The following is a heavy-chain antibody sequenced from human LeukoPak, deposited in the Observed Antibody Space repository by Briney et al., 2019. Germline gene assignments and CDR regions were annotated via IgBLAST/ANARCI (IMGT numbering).Heavy chain of an antibody. Sequence: PGGSLRLSCAASGFTFSSYAMHWVRQAPGKGLEWVAVISYDGSNKYYADSVKGRFTISRDNSKNTLYLQMNSLRAEDTAVYYFARGPGSSSGWYRLFDYWGQGTLVTVSS. CDR2: ISYDGSNK. J-gene: IGHJ4*02. D-gene: IGHD6-19*01. CDR3: ARGPGSSSGWYRLFDY. V-gene: IGHV3-30*14. CDR1: GFTFSSYA.